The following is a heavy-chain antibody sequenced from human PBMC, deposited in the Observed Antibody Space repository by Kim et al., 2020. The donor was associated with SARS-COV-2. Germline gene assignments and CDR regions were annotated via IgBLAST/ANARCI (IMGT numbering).Heavy chain of an antibody. Sequence: SETLSLTCTVSGDSVSNADYFWSWIRQPPGRGLEWIGDIQYSGSTKYNSSLGSRVTISLDTSKNVFSLILNSVTAADTALYPCARVVGYETQRSEDWFDPWGQGTLVTVSS. D-gene: IGHD3-16*01. CDR3: ARVVGYETQRSEDWFDP. V-gene: IGHV4-61*03. J-gene: IGHJ5*02. CDR1: GDSVSNADYF. CDR2: IQYSGST.